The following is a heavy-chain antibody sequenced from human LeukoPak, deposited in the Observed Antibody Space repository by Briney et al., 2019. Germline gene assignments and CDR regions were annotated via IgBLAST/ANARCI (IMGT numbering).Heavy chain of an antibody. D-gene: IGHD3-10*01. Sequence: ASVKVSCKASGYSFTGYYMHWVRQAPGQGLEWMGWINPNSGDTNSPQKFQGRVTLTGDTSIDTAYMELYRLRSDDTALYYCARGPISSRSGESTYRFDYWGQGTLVTVSS. V-gene: IGHV1-2*02. CDR3: ARGPISSRSGESTYRFDY. J-gene: IGHJ4*02. CDR2: INPNSGDT. CDR1: GYSFTGYY.